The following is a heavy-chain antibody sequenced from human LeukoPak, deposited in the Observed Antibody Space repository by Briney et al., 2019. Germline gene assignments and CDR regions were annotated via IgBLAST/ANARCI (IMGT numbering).Heavy chain of an antibody. CDR2: VSTSGRT. CDR1: GGSIRTYY. Sequence: SETLSLTCTVSGGSIRTYYWSWIRQPAGKGLEWIGRVSTSGRTNYNPSLKSRLTMSADTSKKQFSLILNSVTAADTAVYYCAVGRPRNTTRLDDGYDFWGQGTMVTASS. D-gene: IGHD1-1*01. V-gene: IGHV4-4*07. J-gene: IGHJ3*01. CDR3: AVGRPRNTTRLDDGYDF.